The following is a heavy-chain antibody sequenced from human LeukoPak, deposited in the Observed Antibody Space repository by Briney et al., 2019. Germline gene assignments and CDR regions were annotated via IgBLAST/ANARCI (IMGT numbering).Heavy chain of an antibody. Sequence: GGSLRLSCAASGFTFTTFAMTWVRQAPGKGLEWVSAISGSGDSTYYADSVKGRFTISRDNSKNTLYLQMNSLRAEDTAVYYCAKDLSGSNYDFWSGYNWFDPWGQGTLVTVSS. D-gene: IGHD3-3*01. V-gene: IGHV3-23*01. CDR2: ISGSGDST. CDR1: GFTFTTFA. CDR3: AKDLSGSNYDFWSGYNWFDP. J-gene: IGHJ5*02.